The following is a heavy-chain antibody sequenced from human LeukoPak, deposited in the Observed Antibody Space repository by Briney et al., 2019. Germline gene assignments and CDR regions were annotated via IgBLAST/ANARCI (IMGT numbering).Heavy chain of an antibody. CDR1: GFTVSSNY. CDR3: ARERKGYYYYGMDV. J-gene: IGHJ6*04. V-gene: IGHV3-53*01. CDR2: IYSGGST. Sequence: GGSLRLSCAASGFTVSSNYMSWVRQAPGKGLEWVSVIYSGGSTYYADPVKGRFTISRDNSKNTLYLQMNSLRAEDTAVYYCARERKGYYYYGMDVWGKGTTVTVSS.